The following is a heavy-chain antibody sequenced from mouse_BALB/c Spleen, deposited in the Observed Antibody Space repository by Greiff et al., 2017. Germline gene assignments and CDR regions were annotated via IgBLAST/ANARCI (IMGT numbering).Heavy chain of an antibody. CDR3: ARVSGGYDGDFDY. V-gene: IGHV1-80*01. CDR1: GYAFSSYW. J-gene: IGHJ2*01. Sequence: LVESGAELVRPGSSVKISCKASGYAFSSYWMNWVKQRPGQGLEWIGQIYPGDGDTNYNGKFKGKATLTADKSSSTAYMQLSSLTSEDSAVYFCARVSGGYDGDFDYWGQGTTLTVSS. CDR2: IYPGDGDT. D-gene: IGHD2-2*01.